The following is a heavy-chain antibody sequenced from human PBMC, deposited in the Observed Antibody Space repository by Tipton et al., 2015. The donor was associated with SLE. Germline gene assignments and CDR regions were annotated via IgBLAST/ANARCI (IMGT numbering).Heavy chain of an antibody. CDR3: ARGYCSGGSCSYWYFDL. CDR2: INHSGST. Sequence: LRLSCAVYGGSFSGYYWSWIRQPPGQGLEWIGEINHSGSTNYNPSLKSRVPISVDTSKNQFSLKLSSVTAADTAVYYCARGYCSGGSCSYWYFDLWGRGTLVTVSS. J-gene: IGHJ2*01. CDR1: GGSFSGYY. V-gene: IGHV4-34*01. D-gene: IGHD2-15*01.